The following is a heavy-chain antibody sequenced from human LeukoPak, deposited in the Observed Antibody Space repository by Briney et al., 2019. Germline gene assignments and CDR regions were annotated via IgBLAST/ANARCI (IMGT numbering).Heavy chain of an antibody. V-gene: IGHV3-21*01. CDR3: AREWVLAEAGTRAFDI. CDR1: GFTFSSYS. D-gene: IGHD6-19*01. Sequence: PGGSLRLSCAASGFTFSSYSMNWVRQAPGKGLEWVSSISSSSSYIYYADSVKGRFTISRDNAKNSLYLQMNSLRAEDTAVYYCAREWVLAEAGTRAFDIWGQGTMVTVSS. J-gene: IGHJ3*02. CDR2: ISSSSSYI.